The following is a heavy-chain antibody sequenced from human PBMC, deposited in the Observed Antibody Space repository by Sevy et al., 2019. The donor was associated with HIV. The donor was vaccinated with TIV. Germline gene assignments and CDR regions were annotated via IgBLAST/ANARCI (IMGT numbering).Heavy chain of an antibody. CDR1: GFTFSNYW. D-gene: IGHD3-3*01. CDR3: ARDRQPGSIFGVIHSNLYFDK. J-gene: IGHJ4*02. Sequence: GGSLRLSCAASGFTFSNYWMSWVRQAPGKGPEWVPNIKQDGSEKYFVDSVKGRFSIARDNAKNSLYLQTNSLRAEDTAVYYCARDRQPGSIFGVIHSNLYFDKWGQGTLVTVSS. CDR2: IKQDGSEK. V-gene: IGHV3-7*01.